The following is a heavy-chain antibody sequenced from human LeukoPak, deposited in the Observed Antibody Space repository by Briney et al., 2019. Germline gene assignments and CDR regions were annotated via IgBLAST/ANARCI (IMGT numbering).Heavy chain of an antibody. CDR1: GFTFSSYG. Sequence: GGSLRLSCAASGFTFSSYGMHWVRQAPGKGLEWVAVISYDGSNKYYADSVKGRFTISRDNSKNTLYLQMNSLRAEDTAVYYCASQDIVVVPVKENAFDIWGQGTMVTVSS. J-gene: IGHJ3*02. CDR2: ISYDGSNK. V-gene: IGHV3-30*03. D-gene: IGHD2-2*01. CDR3: ASQDIVVVPVKENAFDI.